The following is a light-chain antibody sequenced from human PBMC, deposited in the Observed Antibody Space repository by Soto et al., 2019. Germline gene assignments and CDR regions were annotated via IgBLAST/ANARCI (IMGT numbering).Light chain of an antibody. CDR2: EVS. CDR1: SSDVGGYNY. V-gene: IGLV2-14*03. Sequence: QSALTQPASVSGSPVQSITISCTGTSSDVGGYNYVSWFQQHPGKAPKLKIYEVSNRPSGVSNRFSGSKSGYTASLTISELQAEDEADYYCTSFTSSSTWVFGGGTK. J-gene: IGLJ3*02. CDR3: TSFTSSSTWV.